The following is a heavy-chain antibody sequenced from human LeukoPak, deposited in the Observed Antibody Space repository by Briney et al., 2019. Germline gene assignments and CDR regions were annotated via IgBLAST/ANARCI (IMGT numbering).Heavy chain of an antibody. V-gene: IGHV1-18*01. CDR2: ISAYNGNT. CDR1: GYTFTSYG. Sequence: ASVKVSCKASGYTFTSYGISSVRQAPGQGLEWMGWISAYNGNTNYAQKLQGRVTMTTDTSTSTAYMELGSLRSDDTAVYYCARGRYDFWSGYQGDAFDIWGQGTMVTVSS. CDR3: ARGRYDFWSGYQGDAFDI. D-gene: IGHD3-3*01. J-gene: IGHJ3*02.